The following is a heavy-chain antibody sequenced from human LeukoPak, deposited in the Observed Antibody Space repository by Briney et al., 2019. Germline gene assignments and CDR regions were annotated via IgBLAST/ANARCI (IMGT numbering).Heavy chain of an antibody. D-gene: IGHD3-22*01. CDR3: ARDGYYYDSSGYSLFDY. Sequence: SETLSLTCTVSGGSISSYYWSWIRQPAGKGLEWIVRIYTSGSTNYNPSLKSRVTMSVDTSKNQFSLKLSSVTAADTAVYYCARDGYYYDSSGYSLFDYWGQGTLVTVSS. V-gene: IGHV4-4*07. CDR1: GGSISSYY. J-gene: IGHJ4*02. CDR2: IYTSGST.